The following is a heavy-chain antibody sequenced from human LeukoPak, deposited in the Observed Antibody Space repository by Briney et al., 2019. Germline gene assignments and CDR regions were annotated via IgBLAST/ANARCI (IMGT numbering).Heavy chain of an antibody. V-gene: IGHV3-33*01. Sequence: PGGSLRLSCAASGFTFSNHGMHWVRQAPGKGLEWVAVIWYDGSKKYYADSVKGRFTISRDNSKNTVYLQMNSLRAEDTAVYYCARDRAARHLDYWGQGTLVTVSS. CDR1: GFTFSNHG. D-gene: IGHD6-6*01. CDR3: ARDRAARHLDY. J-gene: IGHJ4*02. CDR2: IWYDGSKK.